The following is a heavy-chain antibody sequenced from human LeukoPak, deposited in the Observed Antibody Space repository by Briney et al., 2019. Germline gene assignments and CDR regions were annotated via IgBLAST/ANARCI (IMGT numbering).Heavy chain of an antibody. V-gene: IGHV3-30-3*01. CDR3: ARGAGYNYPYYFDY. CDR1: GFSLSNFQ. D-gene: IGHD5-24*01. Sequence: PGGSLRLSCVASGFSLSNFQMYWVRQAPGKGLEWVSIISLDGSTEFYADSVKGRFTISRDTASNTMHLEMNNLRIEDTAVYYCARGAGYNYPYYFDYWGQGTLVTVSS. CDR2: ISLDGSTE. J-gene: IGHJ4*02.